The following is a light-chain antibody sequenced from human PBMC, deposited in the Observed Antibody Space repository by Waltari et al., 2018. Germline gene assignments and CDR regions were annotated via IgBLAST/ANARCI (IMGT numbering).Light chain of an antibody. CDR1: QSILYSSNNNNY. J-gene: IGKJ2*01. CDR3: QQYYSTPHT. Sequence: DIVMTQSPDSLAVSLGERATINCKSSQSILYSSNNNNYLVWYQQKPGQPPKLLIYWASTRESGVPDRFSGSGSGTDFTLTISSLQAEDVAVYYCQQYYSTPHTFGQGTKLEIK. CDR2: WAS. V-gene: IGKV4-1*01.